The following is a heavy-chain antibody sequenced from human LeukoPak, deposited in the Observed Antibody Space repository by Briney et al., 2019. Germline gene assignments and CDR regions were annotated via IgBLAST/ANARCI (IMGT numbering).Heavy chain of an antibody. Sequence: GGSLRLSCAASGFTFSSYGMSRVRQAPGKGLEWVSAISGSGGSTYYADSVKGRFTISRDNSKNTLYLQMNSLRAEDTAVYYCAKDSSGWQHEAFDIWGQGTMVTVSS. J-gene: IGHJ3*02. CDR3: AKDSSGWQHEAFDI. CDR1: GFTFSSYG. V-gene: IGHV3-23*01. D-gene: IGHD6-19*01. CDR2: ISGSGGST.